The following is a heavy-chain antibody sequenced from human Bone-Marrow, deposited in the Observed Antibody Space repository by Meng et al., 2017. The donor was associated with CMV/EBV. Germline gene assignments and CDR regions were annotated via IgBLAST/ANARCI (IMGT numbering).Heavy chain of an antibody. Sequence: SVKVSCKASGCTFSAHAISWVRQAPGQGLEWMGGIIPIFGTANYAQKFQGRVTITTDESTSTAYTELSSLRSEDTAVYYCAKSAATSSLPYYYYYGMDVWGQGTTVTVSS. CDR2: IIPIFGTA. D-gene: IGHD2-15*01. CDR3: AKSAATSSLPYYYYYGMDV. V-gene: IGHV1-69*05. CDR1: GCTFSAHA. J-gene: IGHJ6*02.